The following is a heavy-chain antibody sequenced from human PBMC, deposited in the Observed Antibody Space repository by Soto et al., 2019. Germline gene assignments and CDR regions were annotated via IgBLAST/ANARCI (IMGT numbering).Heavy chain of an antibody. D-gene: IGHD3-22*01. V-gene: IGHV1-3*01. CDR3: ARVSAAYYYDSSGYYNNWFDP. J-gene: IGHJ5*02. CDR1: GYTFTSYA. CDR2: INAGNGNT. Sequence: QVQLVQSGAEVKKPGASVKVSCKASGYTFTSYAMHWVRQAPGQRLEWMGWINAGNGNTKYSQKFQGRVTITRDTSASTAYMELSSLISEDTAVYYCARVSAAYYYDSSGYYNNWFDPWGQGTLVTVSS.